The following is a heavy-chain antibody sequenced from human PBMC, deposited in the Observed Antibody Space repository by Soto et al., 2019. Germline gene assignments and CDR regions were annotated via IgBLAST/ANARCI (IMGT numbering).Heavy chain of an antibody. CDR3: ARVITVTPVGYYGMDV. CDR2: ITPIFGTT. V-gene: IGHV1-69*06. Sequence: QVQLVQSGAEVKKPGSSVKVSCKASGGTFSNYAISWVRQAPGQGLEWMGGITPIFGTTTYAQRLQGRVTITADKSSTTAHMERSSLRSEDTAVYYCARVITVTPVGYYGMDVWGQGTTVTVSS. CDR1: GGTFSNYA. J-gene: IGHJ6*02. D-gene: IGHD4-4*01.